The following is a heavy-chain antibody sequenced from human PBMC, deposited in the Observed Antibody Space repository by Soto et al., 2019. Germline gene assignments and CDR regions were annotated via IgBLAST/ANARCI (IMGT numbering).Heavy chain of an antibody. D-gene: IGHD3-22*01. Sequence: QVQLVQSGAEVKKPGSAVKVSCKASGGTFSSYAISWVRQAPGQGLEWMGGIIPIFGTANYAQKFQGRVTITADESTSTAYMELSSLRSEDTAAYYCARERLSRYYYDSSGYYRGAFDIWGQGTVVTVSS. CDR2: IIPIFGTA. CDR3: ARERLSRYYYDSSGYYRGAFDI. J-gene: IGHJ3*02. CDR1: GGTFSSYA. V-gene: IGHV1-69*01.